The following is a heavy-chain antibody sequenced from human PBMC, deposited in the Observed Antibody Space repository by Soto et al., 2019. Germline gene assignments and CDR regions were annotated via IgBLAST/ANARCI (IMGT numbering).Heavy chain of an antibody. J-gene: IGHJ6*02. Sequence: AETLSITSAIYQRSCMAYYWCWIRQPPGKGLEWIGEINHSGSTNYNPSLKSRVTISVDTSKNQFSLKLSSVTAADTAVYYCARVKQQLVLYYGMDVWGQGTTVT. D-gene: IGHD6-13*01. V-gene: IGHV4-34*01. CDR1: QRSCMAYY. CDR3: ARVKQQLVLYYGMDV. CDR2: INHSGST.